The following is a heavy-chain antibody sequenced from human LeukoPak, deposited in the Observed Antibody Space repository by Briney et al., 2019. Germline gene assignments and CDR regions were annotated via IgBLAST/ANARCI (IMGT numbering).Heavy chain of an antibody. CDR2: IFQSGGT. D-gene: IGHD2-8*02. Sequence: SETLCLTCAVSGGSISSGGYSWGWIRQPPGRGLEYIGYIFQSGGTYYNPSLKSRVTMSVDRSKNQFSLSLSSVTAADTAVYYCAREAFTGFLDYWGQGTQVTVSS. CDR1: GGSISSGGYS. CDR3: AREAFTGFLDY. J-gene: IGHJ4*02. V-gene: IGHV4-30-2*01.